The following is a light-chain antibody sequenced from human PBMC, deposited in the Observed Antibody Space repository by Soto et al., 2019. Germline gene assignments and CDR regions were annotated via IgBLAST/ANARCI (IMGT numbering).Light chain of an antibody. CDR1: SSNIGGNS. CDR2: YDV. Sequence: QSVLTQPPSVSAAPGQTVTISCSGSSSNIGGNSVSWYQQLPGTAPQLLIYYDVKRPSGIPDRFSGSKSGTSATLGITGFQNGDEADDYCGSWDSSLSAYVFATGTKLTVL. V-gene: IGLV1-51*01. J-gene: IGLJ1*01. CDR3: GSWDSSLSAYV.